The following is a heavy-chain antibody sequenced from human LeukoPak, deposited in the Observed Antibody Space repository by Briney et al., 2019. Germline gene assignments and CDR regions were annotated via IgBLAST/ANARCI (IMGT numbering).Heavy chain of an antibody. J-gene: IGHJ4*02. V-gene: IGHV4-4*02. D-gene: IGHD3-22*01. CDR3: AGLVGRYSSGLYYYYFDY. CDR1: GDSINSLDL. Sequence: SGTLSLTCTVSGDSINSLDLWSWVRQPPGKGLEWIGQMYLSGTTHSNPSVKSRVTISIDKSKNQFFLNLSSVTAADTAVYYCAGLVGRYSSGLYYYYFDYWGQGTLVTVSS. CDR2: MYLSGTT.